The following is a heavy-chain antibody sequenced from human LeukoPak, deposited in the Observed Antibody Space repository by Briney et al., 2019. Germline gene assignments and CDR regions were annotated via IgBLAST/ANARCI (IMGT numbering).Heavy chain of an antibody. CDR1: GFTFTDFG. D-gene: IGHD4-17*01. Sequence: QPGRSLRLSCAASGFTFTDFGMHWVRQAPGKGLDWVSHIRRDGRSKFYAESVKGRFTISRDNSKNTLYLQMNSLRAEDTAVYYCAKDRDDYGDDCWGQGILVTVST. CDR2: IRRDGRSK. CDR3: AKDRDDYGDDC. V-gene: IGHV3-30*02. J-gene: IGHJ4*02.